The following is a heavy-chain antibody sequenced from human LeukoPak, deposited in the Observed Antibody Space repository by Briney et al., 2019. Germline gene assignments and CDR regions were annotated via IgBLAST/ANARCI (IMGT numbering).Heavy chain of an antibody. D-gene: IGHD6-19*01. CDR2: ISYDGSNK. J-gene: IGHJ4*02. CDR3: TKTYDTGWYVPPDH. Sequence: GGSLRLSCAASGFTFSSYGMHWVRQAPGKGLEWVAIISYDGSNKYYADSVKGRFTISRDNSKNTLSLQMNSLRDEDTAVYYCTKTYDTGWYVPPDHWGQGTLVTVSS. V-gene: IGHV3-30*18. CDR1: GFTFSSYG.